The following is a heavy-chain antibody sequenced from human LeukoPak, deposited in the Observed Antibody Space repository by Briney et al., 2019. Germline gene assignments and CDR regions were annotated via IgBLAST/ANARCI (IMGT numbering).Heavy chain of an antibody. CDR2: FDPEDGQT. Sequence: GASVKVSCKVYGYTLTELSMHWVRQAPGKGLEWMGGFDPEDGQTIYAQKFQGRVTMTEDTSINTAYMELSSLRSEDTAVYYCASEPEYYGLGSPFHYWGQGTLVTVSS. V-gene: IGHV1-24*01. CDR1: GYTLTELS. J-gene: IGHJ4*02. D-gene: IGHD3-10*01. CDR3: ASEPEYYGLGSPFHY.